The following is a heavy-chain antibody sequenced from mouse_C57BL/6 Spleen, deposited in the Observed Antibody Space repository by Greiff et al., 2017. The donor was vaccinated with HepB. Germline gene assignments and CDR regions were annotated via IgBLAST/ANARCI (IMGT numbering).Heavy chain of an antibody. V-gene: IGHV5-17*01. Sequence: EVQRVESGGGLVKPGGSLKLSCAASGFTFSDYGMHWVRQAPEKGLEWVAYISSGSSTIYYADTVKGRFTISRDNAKNTLFLQMTSLRSEDTAMYYCAKSDSSYAMDYWGQGTSVTVSS. CDR1: GFTFSDYG. J-gene: IGHJ4*01. CDR2: ISSGSSTI. CDR3: AKSDSSYAMDY.